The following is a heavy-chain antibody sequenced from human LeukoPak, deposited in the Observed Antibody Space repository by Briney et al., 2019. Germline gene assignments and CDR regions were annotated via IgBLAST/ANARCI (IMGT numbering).Heavy chain of an antibody. Sequence: GGSLRLSCAASGFTFSSYAMHWVRQAPGKGLEWVSVISYDGSNKYYADSVKGRFTISRDNSKNTLYLQMNSLRAEDTAVYYCARDGRGSGSYYWAYYGIDVWGQGTTVTVSS. CDR3: ARDGRGSGSYYWAYYGIDV. J-gene: IGHJ6*02. CDR2: ISYDGSNK. CDR1: GFTFSSYA. V-gene: IGHV3-30*04. D-gene: IGHD3-10*01.